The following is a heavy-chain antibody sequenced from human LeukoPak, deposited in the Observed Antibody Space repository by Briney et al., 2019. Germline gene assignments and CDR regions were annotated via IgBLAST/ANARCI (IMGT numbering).Heavy chain of an antibody. Sequence: SETLSLTCAVYGGSFSGYSWSWIRQPPGKGLEWIGYIYYSGSTNYNPSLKSRVTISVDTSKNQFSLKLSSVTAADTAVYYCARQWAAAGVYGMDVWGQGTTVTASS. V-gene: IGHV4-59*08. CDR3: ARQWAAAGVYGMDV. CDR2: IYYSGST. CDR1: GGSFSGYS. J-gene: IGHJ6*02. D-gene: IGHD6-13*01.